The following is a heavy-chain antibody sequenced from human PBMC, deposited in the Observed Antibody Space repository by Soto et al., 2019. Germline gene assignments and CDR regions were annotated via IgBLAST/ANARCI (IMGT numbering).Heavy chain of an antibody. CDR3: ARSFGWYAIDQ. J-gene: IGHJ4*02. D-gene: IGHD6-19*01. V-gene: IGHV4-4*02. CDR1: SASISSEQR. Sequence: QMQLQESGPRLMKPSETLSLTCAVSSASISSEQRWSWVRQPPGKGLEWIGEIHHSGSTNNNPSLKSRVTMSVDKSKNQFSLNLSSVTAADTAVYYCARSFGWYAIDQWGQGTLVTVSS. CDR2: IHHSGST.